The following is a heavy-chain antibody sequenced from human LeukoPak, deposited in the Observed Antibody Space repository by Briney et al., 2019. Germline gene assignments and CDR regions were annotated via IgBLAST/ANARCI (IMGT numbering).Heavy chain of an antibody. Sequence: ASVKVSCKASGYTFTGYYMHWVRRAPGQGLEWMAWINPNSGGTSYAQKFQGRVTMTRDTSISTAYMELSRLRSDDTAVYFCAREFTNDYGDYHFDHWGQGTLVTVSS. CDR3: AREFTNDYGDYHFDH. V-gene: IGHV1-2*02. CDR1: GYTFTGYY. J-gene: IGHJ4*02. D-gene: IGHD4-17*01. CDR2: INPNSGGT.